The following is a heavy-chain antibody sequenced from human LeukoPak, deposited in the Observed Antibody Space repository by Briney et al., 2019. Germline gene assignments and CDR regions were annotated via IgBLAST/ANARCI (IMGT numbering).Heavy chain of an antibody. D-gene: IGHD2-21*02. CDR3: ARDCGGDCYQLPNRFDP. CDR2: ISAYNGNT. V-gene: IGHV1-18*01. J-gene: IGHJ5*02. Sequence: ASVKVSCKASGYTFNSFGINWVRQAPGQGLEWMGWISAYNGNTKYAQQFQGRVTMTTDRSTSTAYMELRSLRSDDTAIYYCARDCGGDCYQLPNRFDPWGQGTLVTVSS. CDR1: GYTFNSFG.